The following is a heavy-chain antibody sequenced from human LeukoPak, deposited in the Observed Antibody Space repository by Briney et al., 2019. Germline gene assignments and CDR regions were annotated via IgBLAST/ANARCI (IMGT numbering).Heavy chain of an antibody. V-gene: IGHV3-21*01. J-gene: IGHJ3*02. Sequence: PGGSLRLSCAASGFTFSSYSMNWVRQAPGKGLEWVSSISSSSSYIYYADSVKGRFTISRDDAKNSLFLQMNILRAADTAVYYCARQTGISIDIWGQGTMVTVPS. CDR3: ARQTGISIDI. CDR1: GFTFSSYS. CDR2: ISSSSSYI. D-gene: IGHD2/OR15-2a*01.